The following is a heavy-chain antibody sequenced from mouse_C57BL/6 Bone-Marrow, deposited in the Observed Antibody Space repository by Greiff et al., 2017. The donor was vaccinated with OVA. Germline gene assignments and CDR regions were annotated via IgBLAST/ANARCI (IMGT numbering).Heavy chain of an antibody. CDR2: ISSGGST. V-gene: IGHV3-4*01. CDR3: ARDLDGSSSYWYFDV. CDR1: GYSITNGNHW. J-gene: IGHJ1*03. Sequence: EVQRVESGPALVKPSPPVSLTCTVPGYSITNGNHWWNWIRPVPGRKLVWIGYISSGGSTDSNPSLTSRISITRDTSKNQLVLQLNSVTTEEIATENCARDLDGSSSYWYFDVWGTGTTVTVSS. D-gene: IGHD1-1*01.